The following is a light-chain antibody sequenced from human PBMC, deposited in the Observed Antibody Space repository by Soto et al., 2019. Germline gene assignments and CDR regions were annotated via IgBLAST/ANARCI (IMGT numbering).Light chain of an antibody. CDR3: QQYGSSPGFT. V-gene: IGKV3-20*01. CDR1: QSVSSSY. J-gene: IGKJ3*01. Sequence: IVLTQSPGTLSLSPAERATLSCRASQSVSSSYLAWYQQKPGQAPRLLIYGASSRATGIPDRFSGSGSGTDFTLTISRLEPEDFAVYYCQQYGSSPGFTFGPGTKVDIK. CDR2: GAS.